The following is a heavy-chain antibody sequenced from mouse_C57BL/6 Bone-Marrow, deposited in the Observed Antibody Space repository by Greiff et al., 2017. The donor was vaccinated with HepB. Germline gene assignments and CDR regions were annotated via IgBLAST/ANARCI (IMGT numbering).Heavy chain of an antibody. CDR1: GYTFTRYW. D-gene: IGHD2-5*01. CDR2: IDPSDSYT. Sequence: QVQLKQPGAELVRPGTSVKLSCKASGYTFTRYWMHWVKQRPGQGLEWIGVIDPSDSYTNYNQKFKGKATWTVDTSSSTAYMQLSSLTAEDSAVYYCARSYYSNYTYAMDYWGQGASVTVSS. J-gene: IGHJ4*01. CDR3: ARSYYSNYTYAMDY. V-gene: IGHV1-59*01.